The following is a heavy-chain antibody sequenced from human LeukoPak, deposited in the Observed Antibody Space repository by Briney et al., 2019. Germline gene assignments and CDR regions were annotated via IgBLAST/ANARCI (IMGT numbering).Heavy chain of an antibody. D-gene: IGHD3-10*02. CDR1: GFTFSSYE. J-gene: IGHJ6*04. CDR2: ISSRGSTI. V-gene: IGHV3-48*03. Sequence: GGSLRLSCAASGFTFSSYEMNGVREAPGKGLEWGSYISSRGSTIYYADSVKGRFTISRDNAKNSLYLQMNSLRAEDTAVYYCAELGITLIGGVWGKGTTVTISS. CDR3: AELGITLIGGV.